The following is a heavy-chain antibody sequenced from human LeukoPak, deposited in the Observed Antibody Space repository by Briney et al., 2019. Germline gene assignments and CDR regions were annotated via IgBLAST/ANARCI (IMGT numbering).Heavy chain of an antibody. V-gene: IGHV4-39*01. Sequence: SETLSLTCTVSGGSISSSSYYWGWIRQPPGKGLEWIGSIYYSGSTYYNPSLKSRVTISADTSKNQFSLKLSSVTAADTAVYYCAGGSVTIFGVVRSSPYYFDYWGQGTLVTVSS. CDR2: IYYSGST. CDR1: GGSISSSSYY. J-gene: IGHJ4*02. D-gene: IGHD3-3*01. CDR3: AGGSVTIFGVVRSSPYYFDY.